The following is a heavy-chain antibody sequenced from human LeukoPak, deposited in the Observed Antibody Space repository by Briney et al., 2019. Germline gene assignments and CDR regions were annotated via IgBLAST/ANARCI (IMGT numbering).Heavy chain of an antibody. CDR3: ARLKMELQTNAFDF. CDR1: GFTFRTYW. J-gene: IGHJ3*01. V-gene: IGHV3-7*01. CDR2: INQGGSEE. Sequence: GGSLRLSCAASGFTFRTYWMSWIRQAPGKEPEWVADINQGGSEEYYLQSVRGRFTVVKDNSQNAVFLQMTNLRADDTAVYYCARLKMELQTNAFDFWGQGTVVTVSS. D-gene: IGHD1-26*01.